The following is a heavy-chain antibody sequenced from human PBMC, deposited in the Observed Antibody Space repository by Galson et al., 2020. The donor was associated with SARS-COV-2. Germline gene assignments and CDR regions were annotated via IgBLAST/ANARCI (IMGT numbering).Heavy chain of an antibody. D-gene: IGHD2-2*01. Sequence: TGGSLRLSCAASGFTFSDYYMSWIRQAPGKGLEWVSYISSSSYTNYADSVKGRFTISRDNAKNSLYLQMNSLRAEDTAVYYCARDRGCSSTSCSSTPYYYGMDVWGQGTTVTVSS. J-gene: IGHJ6*02. CDR3: ARDRGCSSTSCSSTPYYYGMDV. CDR1: GFTFSDYY. CDR2: ISSSSYT. V-gene: IGHV3-11*06.